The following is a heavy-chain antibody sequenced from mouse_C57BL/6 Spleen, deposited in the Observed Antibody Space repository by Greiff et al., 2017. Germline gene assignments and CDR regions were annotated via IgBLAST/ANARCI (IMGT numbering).Heavy chain of an antibody. V-gene: IGHV5-6*01. Sequence: VQLKESGGDLVKPGGSLKLSCAASGFTFSSYGMSWVRQTPDKRLEWVATISSGGSYTYYPDSVKGRFTISRDNAKNTLYLQMSSLKSEDTAMYYCARHGITTGYFDYWGQGTTLTVSS. CDR1: GFTFSSYG. CDR3: ARHGITTGYFDY. CDR2: ISSGGSYT. J-gene: IGHJ2*01. D-gene: IGHD2-4*01.